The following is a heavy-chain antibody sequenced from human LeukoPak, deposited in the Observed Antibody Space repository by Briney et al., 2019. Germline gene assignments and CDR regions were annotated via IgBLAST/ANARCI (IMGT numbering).Heavy chain of an antibody. CDR3: ARGDAPYDY. D-gene: IGHD2-21*02. J-gene: IGHJ4*02. Sequence: PSETLSLTCTVSGGSISSYYWSWIRQPPGKGLEWIGYIYTSGSTNYNPSLKSRVTISVDTSKNQFSLKLSSVTAADTAVYFCARGDAPYDYWGQGTLVTVSS. CDR2: IYTSGST. CDR1: GGSISSYY. V-gene: IGHV4-4*09.